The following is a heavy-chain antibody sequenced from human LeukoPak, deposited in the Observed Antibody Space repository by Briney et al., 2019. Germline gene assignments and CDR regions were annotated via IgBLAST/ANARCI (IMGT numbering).Heavy chain of an antibody. CDR3: ARHSSGIYPAD. CDR1: GGSISSSSYY. J-gene: IGHJ4*02. V-gene: IGHV4-39*01. D-gene: IGHD1-26*01. CDR2: IYYSGST. Sequence: PSETLSLTCTVSGGSISSSSYYWGWIRQPPGKGLEWIGSIYYSGSTYYNPSLKSRVTISVDTSKNQFSLKLSSVTAADTAVYYCARHSSGIYPADWGQGTLVTVSS.